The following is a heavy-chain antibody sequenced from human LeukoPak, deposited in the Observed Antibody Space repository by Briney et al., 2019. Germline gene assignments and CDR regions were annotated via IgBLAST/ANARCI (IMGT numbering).Heavy chain of an antibody. CDR1: GYTFTSYG. CDR3: ARDRNYHFWSGYLMLDY. D-gene: IGHD3-3*02. J-gene: IGHJ4*02. Sequence: ASVKVSCKASGYTFTSYGISWVRQAPGQGLEWMGWISAYNGNTSYAQKLQGRVTMTTDTSTSTAYMELRSLRFDDTAVYYCARDRNYHFWSGYLMLDYWGQGTLVTVSS. CDR2: ISAYNGNT. V-gene: IGHV1-18*01.